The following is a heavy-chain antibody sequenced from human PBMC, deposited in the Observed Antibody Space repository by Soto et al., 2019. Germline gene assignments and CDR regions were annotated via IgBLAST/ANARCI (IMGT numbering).Heavy chain of an antibody. D-gene: IGHD3-3*01. J-gene: IGHJ4*02. V-gene: IGHV4-4*07. CDR3: ARGGQDFWSGPFDY. CDR2: IDNSGNT. Sequence: SSETLSLTCTVSDGSIITYFCNWIRQPAGKGLEWIGRIDNSGNTNYNPSLKSRVTMSADTSRNQFSLKLNSVTAADTAVYYCARGGQDFWSGPFDYWGQGALVTVSS. CDR1: DGSIITYF.